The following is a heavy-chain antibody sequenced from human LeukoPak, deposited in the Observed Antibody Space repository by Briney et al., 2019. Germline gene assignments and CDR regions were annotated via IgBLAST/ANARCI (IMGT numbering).Heavy chain of an antibody. CDR3: ARSRDSSSWYAPGSNYYYGMDV. D-gene: IGHD6-13*01. CDR2: IKQDGSEK. CDR1: GFTFSNYA. Sequence: GGSLRLSCAASGFTFSNYAMSWVRQAPGKGLEWVANIKQDGSEKYYVDSVKGRFTISRDNAKNSLYLQMNSLRAEDTAVYYCARSRDSSSWYAPGSNYYYGMDVWGQGTTVTVSS. J-gene: IGHJ6*02. V-gene: IGHV3-7*03.